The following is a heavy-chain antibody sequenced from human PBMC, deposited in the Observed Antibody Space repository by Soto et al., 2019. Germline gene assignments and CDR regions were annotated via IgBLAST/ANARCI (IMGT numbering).Heavy chain of an antibody. CDR3: ARRRGYHTPRDFDY. J-gene: IGHJ4*02. CDR1: GGSFSGYY. V-gene: IGHV4-34*01. CDR2: INHIGST. Sequence: QVQLQQWGAGLLKPSETLSLTCAVYGGSFSGYYWSWIRQPPGKGLVVIGEINHIGSTNYNPSRKIRVTISVNTPKNQFSLKLSSVTAADTAVYYCARRRGYHTPRDFDYWGQGTLFTVSS. D-gene: IGHD6-25*01.